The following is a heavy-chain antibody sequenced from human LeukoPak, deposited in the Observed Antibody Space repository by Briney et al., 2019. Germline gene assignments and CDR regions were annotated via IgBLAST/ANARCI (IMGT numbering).Heavy chain of an antibody. CDR1: GYTFTSYA. D-gene: IGHD5-18*01. V-gene: IGHV1-3*01. J-gene: IGHJ4*02. CDR3: ARDQGYSYGYFGY. Sequence: ASVKVSCKASGYTFTSYAMHWVRQAPGQRLEWMGWINAGNGNTKYSQKFQGRVTITRDTSPSTAYMELSSLRSEDTAVYYCARDQGYSYGYFGYWGQGTLVTVSS. CDR2: INAGNGNT.